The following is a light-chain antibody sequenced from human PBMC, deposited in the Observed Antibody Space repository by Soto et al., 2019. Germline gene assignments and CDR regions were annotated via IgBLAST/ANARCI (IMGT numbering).Light chain of an antibody. V-gene: IGKV3D-15*01. CDR3: QQYNNWPPIT. CDR1: QSVSSN. CDR2: GAS. Sequence: EIVLTQSPATLSVSPGERATLSCRASQSVSSNLAWYQQKPGQAPRLLIYGASTRATGIPARFSGSGSGTDFTLTIRSLQSEDFAVYYCQQYNNWPPITFGQGTRLEIK. J-gene: IGKJ5*01.